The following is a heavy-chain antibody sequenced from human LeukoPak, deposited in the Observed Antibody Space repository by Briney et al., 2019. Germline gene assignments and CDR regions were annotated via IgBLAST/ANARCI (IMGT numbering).Heavy chain of an antibody. V-gene: IGHV4-59*01. Sequence: SETLSLTCTVSGGSISSYYWSWIRQPPGKGLEWIGYIYYSGSTNYNPSLKSRVTISVDTSKNQFSLKLSSVTAADTAVYYCARGLYYDFWSDYPYYYGMDVWGQGTTVTVSS. J-gene: IGHJ6*02. CDR3: ARGLYYDFWSDYPYYYGMDV. CDR2: IYYSGST. CDR1: GGSISSYY. D-gene: IGHD3-3*01.